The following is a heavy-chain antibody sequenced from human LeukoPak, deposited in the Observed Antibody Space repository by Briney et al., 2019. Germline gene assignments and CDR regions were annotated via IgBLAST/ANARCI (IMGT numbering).Heavy chain of an antibody. D-gene: IGHD2-2*02. CDR3: AKTSYCSSTSCYRENWFDP. Sequence: GGSLRLSRAASGFTFGSYWMHWVRQAPGKGLVWVSRINSDGSSTSYADSVKGRFTISRDNSKNTLYLQMNSLRAEDTAVYYCAKTSYCSSTSCYRENWFDPWGQGTLVTVSS. CDR1: GFTFGSYW. CDR2: INSDGSST. V-gene: IGHV3-74*01. J-gene: IGHJ5*02.